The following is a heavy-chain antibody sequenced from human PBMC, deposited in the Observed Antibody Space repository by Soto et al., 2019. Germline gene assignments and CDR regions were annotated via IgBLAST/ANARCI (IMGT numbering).Heavy chain of an antibody. CDR3: ASGGYGRGYDWFDP. CDR1: GGTFRSYA. CDR2: IIPIFGTA. Sequence: QVQLVQSGAEVKKPGSSVKVSCKASGGTFRSYAISWVRQAPGQGREWMGGIIPIFGTANYAQKFQGSVTITADKSTSTAHMELRSLRSEDTAVYYCASGGYGRGYDWFDPWGQGTMVAVSS. D-gene: IGHD6-25*01. J-gene: IGHJ5*02. V-gene: IGHV1-69*06.